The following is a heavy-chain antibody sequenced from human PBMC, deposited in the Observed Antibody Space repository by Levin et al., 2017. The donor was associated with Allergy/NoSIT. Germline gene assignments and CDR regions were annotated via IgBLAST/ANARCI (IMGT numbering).Heavy chain of an antibody. J-gene: IGHJ5*02. V-gene: IGHV4-34*01. CDR1: GGSFSGYY. Sequence: PSETLSLTCAVYGGSFSGYYWSWIRQPPGKGLEWIGEINHSGSTNYNPSLKSRVTISVDTSKNQFSLKLSSVTAADTAVYYCARGSITLLYYYGSGSYRSPWFDPWGQGTLVTVSS. CDR2: INHSGST. D-gene: IGHD3-10*01. CDR3: ARGSITLLYYYGSGSYRSPWFDP.